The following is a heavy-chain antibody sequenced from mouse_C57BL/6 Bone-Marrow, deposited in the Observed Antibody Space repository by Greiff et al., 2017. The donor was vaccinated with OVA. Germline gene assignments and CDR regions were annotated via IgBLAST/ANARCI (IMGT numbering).Heavy chain of an antibody. CDR2: IYPGSGRT. CDR1: GYTFTSYW. Sequence: VQLQQPGAELVKPGASVKMSCKASGYTFTSYWITWVKQRPGQGLEWIGDIYPGSGRTNYNEKFKGKATLTVDTSSSTAYMQLSSLTSEDSAVYNCARAGVLTVEGEIAMDYRGQGTPHTVSS. CDR3: ARAGVLTVEGEIAMDY. V-gene: IGHV1-55*01. D-gene: IGHD1-1*01. J-gene: IGHJ4*01.